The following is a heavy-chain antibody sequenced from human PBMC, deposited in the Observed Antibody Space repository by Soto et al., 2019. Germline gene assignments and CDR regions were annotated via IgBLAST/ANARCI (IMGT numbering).Heavy chain of an antibody. CDR1: GGSISSGGYY. V-gene: IGHV4-31*03. CDR3: ARGGLGGYYYDSSGYYYY. J-gene: IGHJ4*02. CDR2: IYYSGST. D-gene: IGHD3-22*01. Sequence: QVQLQESGPGLVKPSQTLSLTCTVSGGSISSGGYYWSWIRQHPGKGLEWIGYIYYSGSTYYNPSLKSRVTISVDTSKNQCSLKLSSVTAADTAVYYCARGGLGGYYYDSSGYYYYWGQGTLVTVSS.